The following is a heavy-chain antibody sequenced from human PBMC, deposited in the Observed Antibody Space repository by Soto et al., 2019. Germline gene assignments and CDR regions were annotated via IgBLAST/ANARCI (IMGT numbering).Heavy chain of an antibody. Sequence: ASVNVSCKASGYTFTSYYMHGVRQAPGQGLEWMGIINPSGGSTSYAQKFQGRVTMTRDTSTSTVYMELSSLRSEDTAVYYVASSRGTPSETWVFDYWGQGTLVTVSS. V-gene: IGHV1-46*03. CDR3: ASSRGTPSETWVFDY. CDR1: GYTFTSYY. D-gene: IGHD3-10*01. J-gene: IGHJ4*02. CDR2: INPSGGST.